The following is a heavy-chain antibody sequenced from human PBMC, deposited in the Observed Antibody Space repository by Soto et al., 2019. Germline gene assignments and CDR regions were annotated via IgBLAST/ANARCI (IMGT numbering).Heavy chain of an antibody. J-gene: IGHJ4*02. CDR3: ARGWSYRYSRRFDY. Sequence: QVQLQESGPGLVKPSQTLSLTCTVSGGSISIGGYYWSWIRQHPGKGLEWIGYIYYSGSTYYNPSLKRRVTISVDTSKNQFSLKLSSVTAADTAVYYCARGWSYRYSRRFDYWGQGTLVTVSS. D-gene: IGHD3-16*02. CDR2: IYYSGST. CDR1: GGSISIGGYY. V-gene: IGHV4-31*03.